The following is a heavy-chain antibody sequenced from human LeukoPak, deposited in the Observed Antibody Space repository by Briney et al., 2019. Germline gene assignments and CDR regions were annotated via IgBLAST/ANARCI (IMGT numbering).Heavy chain of an antibody. CDR2: ICYSGST. J-gene: IGHJ6*03. D-gene: IGHD4-17*01. V-gene: IGHV4-39*01. CDR1: GGSISSSSYY. CDR3: ARGTVTKGGYYYYYMDV. Sequence: KPSATLSLTSTVSGGSISSSSYYWGWIRQPPGKGLAWIGSICYSGSTYYNPSLKSRVTISVDTSKNQFSLKLSSVTAADTAVYYCARGTVTKGGYYYYYMDVWGKGTTVTVSS.